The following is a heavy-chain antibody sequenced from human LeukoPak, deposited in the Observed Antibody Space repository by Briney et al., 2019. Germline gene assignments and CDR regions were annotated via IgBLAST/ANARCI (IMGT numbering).Heavy chain of an antibody. D-gene: IGHD6-13*01. CDR3: ARGTRSSWYRFDY. V-gene: IGHV3-53*01. CDR1: GFTVSSNY. Sequence: GGSLRLSCAASGFTVSSNYMSWVRQAPGKGLEWVSVIYSGGSTYYADSVKGRFTISRDNSKNTLYLQMNSLRAEDTAVYYCARGTRSSWYRFDYWGQGTLVTVSS. CDR2: IYSGGST. J-gene: IGHJ4*02.